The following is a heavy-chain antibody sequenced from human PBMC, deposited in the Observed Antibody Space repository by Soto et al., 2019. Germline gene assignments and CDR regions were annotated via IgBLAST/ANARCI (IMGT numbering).Heavy chain of an antibody. D-gene: IGHD3-22*01. V-gene: IGHV1-3*01. Sequence: GXSVKVSWKASGYTFTGSHMHLWRHTPGQRLEWMGWINAGNGSTKYSQKFQGRVTITADESTSTAYMELSSLRSEDTAVYYCARDREADSSGYYYDYWGQGTLVTVSS. J-gene: IGHJ4*02. CDR1: GYTFTGSH. CDR2: INAGNGST. CDR3: ARDREADSSGYYYDY.